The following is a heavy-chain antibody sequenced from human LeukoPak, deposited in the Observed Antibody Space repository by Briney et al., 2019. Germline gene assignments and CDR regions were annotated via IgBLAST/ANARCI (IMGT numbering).Heavy chain of an antibody. Sequence: SETLSLTCTVSGGSMTGYYWSWIRQPPGKGLEWIGNIYYSGSTNYNPSLKSRVTISVDTSKNHFSLKLSSVTAADTAVYYCARGRLQLSYWGQGTLVTVSS. J-gene: IGHJ4*02. V-gene: IGHV4-59*01. CDR1: GGSMTGYY. CDR2: IYYSGST. D-gene: IGHD5-24*01. CDR3: ARGRLQLSY.